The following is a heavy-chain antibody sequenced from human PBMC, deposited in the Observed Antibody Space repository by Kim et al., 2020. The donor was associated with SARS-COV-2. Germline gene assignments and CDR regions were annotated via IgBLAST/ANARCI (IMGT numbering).Heavy chain of an antibody. D-gene: IGHD6-6*01. CDR2: INPSGGAT. CDR3: ARDIVGRVADRPGY. J-gene: IGHJ4*01. CDR1: GYTFTSYY. Sequence: ASVKVSCKAFGYTFTSYYIHWVRQAPGQGLEWMGKINPSGGATTYAQKFQGRQGRVTLTRDTATSTAYMELSSLRSDDKDVYYCARDIVGRVADRPGYWG. V-gene: IGHV1-46*01.